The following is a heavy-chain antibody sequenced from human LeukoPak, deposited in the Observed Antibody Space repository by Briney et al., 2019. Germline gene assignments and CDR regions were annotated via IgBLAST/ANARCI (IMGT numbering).Heavy chain of an antibody. V-gene: IGHV3-48*03. Sequence: GGSLRLSCAASGFTFSSYEMNWVRQAPGKGLEWVSYISSSGSTIYYADSVKGRFTISRDNAKNSLYLQMNSLRAEDTAVYYCARLRQILSLIDYWGQGTLVTVSS. CDR1: GFTFSSYE. CDR2: ISSSGSTI. D-gene: IGHD3-3*01. J-gene: IGHJ4*02. CDR3: ARLRQILSLIDY.